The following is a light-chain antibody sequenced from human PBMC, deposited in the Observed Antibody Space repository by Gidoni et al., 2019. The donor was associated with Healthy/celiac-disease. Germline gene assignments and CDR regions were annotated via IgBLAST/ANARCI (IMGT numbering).Light chain of an antibody. J-gene: IGLJ2*01. CDR1: SLRSYY. V-gene: IGLV3-19*01. CDR3: NSRDSSGNHP. Sequence: SSELTQDPAVSVALGQQVRITCQGDSLRSYYASWYQQKPGQSPVLVICGKNNRPSGIPDRFSGSSSGNTASLTITGAQAEDEADYYCNSRDSSGNHPFGGGTKLTVL. CDR2: GKN.